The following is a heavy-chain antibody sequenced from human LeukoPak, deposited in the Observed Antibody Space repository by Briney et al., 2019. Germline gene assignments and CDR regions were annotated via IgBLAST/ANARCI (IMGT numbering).Heavy chain of an antibody. D-gene: IGHD3-22*01. CDR1: GGSVSSRTYY. V-gene: IGHV4-61*01. CDR2: IYSSGST. J-gene: IGHJ4*02. Sequence: KTSETPSLTCTVSGGSVSSRTYYWSWIRQPPGKGLEWIGYIYSSGSTNYNPSLKSRVTISVDTSKNQFSLKLTSVTAADTAVYYCARAPYYYDNSGYFRFDYWGQGTLVTVSS. CDR3: ARAPYYYDNSGYFRFDY.